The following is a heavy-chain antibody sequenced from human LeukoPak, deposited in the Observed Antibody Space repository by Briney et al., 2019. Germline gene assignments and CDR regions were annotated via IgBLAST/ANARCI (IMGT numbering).Heavy chain of an antibody. CDR2: LSNSGGSGGTT. V-gene: IGHV3-23*01. CDR3: AKAMSTDHYDSKGFYRVDFDS. CDR1: GFTFSTYA. J-gene: IGHJ4*02. D-gene: IGHD3-22*01. Sequence: GGSLRLSCAASGFTFSTYAMSWVRQAPGKGLEWVSALSNSGGSGGTTYFADSVKGRFSISRDNSKSTLYLQLSSLTAEDTAIYYCAKAMSTDHYDSKGFYRVDFDSWGQGTLVTVSS.